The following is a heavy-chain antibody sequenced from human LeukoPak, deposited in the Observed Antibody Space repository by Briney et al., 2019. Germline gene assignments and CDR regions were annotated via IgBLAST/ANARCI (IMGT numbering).Heavy chain of an antibody. CDR1: GFTFSSYA. V-gene: IGHV3-30-3*01. CDR2: ISYDGSNK. CDR3: ARDYYDSSGYVGGIDY. Sequence: GRSLRLSCAASGFTFSSYAMHWVRQAPGKGLEWVAVISYDGSNKYYADSVKSRFTISRDNSKNTLYLQMNSLRAEDTAVYYCARDYYDSSGYVGGIDYWGQGTLVTVSS. J-gene: IGHJ4*02. D-gene: IGHD3-22*01.